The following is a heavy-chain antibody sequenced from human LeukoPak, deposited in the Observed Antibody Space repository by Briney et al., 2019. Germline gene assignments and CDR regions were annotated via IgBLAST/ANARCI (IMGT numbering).Heavy chain of an antibody. D-gene: IGHD5-18*01. CDR1: GYTFTGYY. V-gene: IGHV1-2*02. CDR2: INPNSGGT. CDR3: ARVGGLEYSYGF. Sequence: ASVKVSCKASGYTFTGYYMHWVRRAPGQGLEWMGWINPNSGGTNYAQKFQGRVTMTRDTSISTAYMELSRLRSDDTAVYYCARVGGLEYSYGFWGQGTLVTVSS. J-gene: IGHJ4*02.